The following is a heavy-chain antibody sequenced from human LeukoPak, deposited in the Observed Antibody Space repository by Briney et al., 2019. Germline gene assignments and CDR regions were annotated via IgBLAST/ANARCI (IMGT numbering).Heavy chain of an antibody. V-gene: IGHV1-2*02. D-gene: IGHD3-10*01. CDR2: INPNSGGT. J-gene: IGHJ4*02. Sequence: GASVKVSCKASGYTFTGYYMHWVRQAPGQGLEWMGWINPNSGGTNYAQKLQGRVTMTTDTSTSTAYMELRSLRSDDTAVYYCARDDPGSYYKLPHYFDYWGQGTLVTVSS. CDR3: ARDDPGSYYKLPHYFDY. CDR1: GYTFTGYY.